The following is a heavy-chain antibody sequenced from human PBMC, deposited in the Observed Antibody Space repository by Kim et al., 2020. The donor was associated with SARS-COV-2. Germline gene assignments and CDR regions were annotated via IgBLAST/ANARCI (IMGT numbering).Heavy chain of an antibody. Sequence: GGSLRLSCAASGFTFSNAWMSWVRQAPGKGLEWVGRIKSKTDGGTTDYAAPVKGRFTISRDDSKNTLYLQMNSLKTEDTAVYYCTVAGELLWFGELLAYYGMDVWGQGTTVTVSS. D-gene: IGHD3-10*01. CDR3: TVAGELLWFGELLAYYGMDV. CDR1: GFTFSNAW. J-gene: IGHJ6*02. CDR2: IKSKTDGGTT. V-gene: IGHV3-15*01.